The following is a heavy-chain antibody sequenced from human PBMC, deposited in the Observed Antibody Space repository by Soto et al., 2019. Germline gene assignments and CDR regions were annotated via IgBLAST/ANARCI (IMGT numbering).Heavy chain of an antibody. Sequence: GASVKVSCKASGGTFSSYAISWVRQAPGQGLEWMGGIIPIFGTANYAQKFQGRVTITADESTSTAYMELSSLRSEDTAVYYCATFPPGIAAAGTGFDWFDPWGQGTLVTVLL. CDR3: ATFPPGIAAAGTGFDWFDP. J-gene: IGHJ5*02. CDR2: IIPIFGTA. V-gene: IGHV1-69*13. D-gene: IGHD6-13*01. CDR1: GGTFSSYA.